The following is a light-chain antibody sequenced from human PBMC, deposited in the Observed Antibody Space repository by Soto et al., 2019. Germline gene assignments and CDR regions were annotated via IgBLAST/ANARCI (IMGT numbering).Light chain of an antibody. CDR2: TAA. V-gene: IGKV1-9*01. CDR1: QGISSD. J-gene: IGKJ4*01. CDR3: QQANRYPLT. Sequence: DIQLTQSPSFLSASVGDRVTITCRASQGISSDFAWYQVKPGKAPKLLMYTAATLESGVPTRFSGGGSGTEITLTISSLQPEDSATYSCQQANRYPLTFGGGTKVEIK.